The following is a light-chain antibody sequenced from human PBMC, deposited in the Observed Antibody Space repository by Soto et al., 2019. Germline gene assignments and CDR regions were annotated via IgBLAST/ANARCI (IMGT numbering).Light chain of an antibody. CDR2: ASS. V-gene: IGKV1-39*01. J-gene: IGKJ2*01. CDR1: QNISIY. Sequence: DIQMTQSPSSLSASVGDRVTITCRASQNISIYLNWYQQNPGKAPKLLIYASSSLQSGVPSRFSASGSETDFTLTISSLQPEGIASYYCQQSYSAPYTFGQGTKLEIK. CDR3: QQSYSAPYT.